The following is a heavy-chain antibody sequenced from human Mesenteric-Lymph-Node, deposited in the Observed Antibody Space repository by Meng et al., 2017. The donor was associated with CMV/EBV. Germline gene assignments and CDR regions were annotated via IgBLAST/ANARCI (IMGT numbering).Heavy chain of an antibody. CDR1: GGSISSYY. Sequence: GSLRLSCTVSGGSISSYYWNWIRQPPGKGLEWIGHIYYSGYTKYNPSLKSRVTILGDTSKNQFSLKLSSVTAADTAVYYCARGGGAAMTYYHFDYWGQGKLVTVSS. D-gene: IGHD2-2*01. J-gene: IGHJ4*02. CDR2: IYYSGYT. V-gene: IGHV4-59*01. CDR3: ARGGGAAMTYYHFDY.